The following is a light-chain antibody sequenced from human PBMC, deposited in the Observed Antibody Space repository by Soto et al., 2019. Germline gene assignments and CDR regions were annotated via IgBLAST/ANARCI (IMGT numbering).Light chain of an antibody. CDR2: GAS. Sequence: EIVMTQSPATLSVSPGERATLSCRASQIVSSNLAWYQQKPGQAPRLLIYGASTRATGIPARFSGSGSGTEFTLTISSLQSEDFAVYYCQQYNNWRITFGQGTRLEIK. J-gene: IGKJ5*01. CDR3: QQYNNWRIT. V-gene: IGKV3-15*01. CDR1: QIVSSN.